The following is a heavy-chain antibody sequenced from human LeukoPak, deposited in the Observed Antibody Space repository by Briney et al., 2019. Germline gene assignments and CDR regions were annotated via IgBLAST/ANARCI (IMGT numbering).Heavy chain of an antibody. J-gene: IGHJ4*02. V-gene: IGHV4-39*01. CDR3: ARRVVAGTTVDF. CDR2: IFHDGTT. CDR1: GGPINSPNSH. D-gene: IGHD1-1*01. Sequence: KPSETLSLTCTVSGGPINSPNSHWGWIRQPPGKGLEWIGSIFHDGTTYYSPSLKSRVTVSVDTSLNQFSLSLMSMTAADTAVYYCARRVVAGTTVDFWGQGNLVTVSS.